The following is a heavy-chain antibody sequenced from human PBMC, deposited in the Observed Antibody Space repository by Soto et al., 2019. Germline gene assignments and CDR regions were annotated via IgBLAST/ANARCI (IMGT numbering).Heavy chain of an antibody. CDR1: GFTFSSYA. CDR3: ARYLTGYCSVGSCYSDYYYGMDV. J-gene: IGHJ6*02. Sequence: QVQLVESGGGVVQPGRSLRLSCAASGFTFSSYAMHWVRQAPGKGLEWVAVISYDGSNKYYADSVKGRFTISRDNSKNTLYLKMNSLRAEDTAVYYCARYLTGYCSVGSCYSDYYYGMDVWGQGTTVTVSS. D-gene: IGHD2-15*01. V-gene: IGHV3-30-3*01. CDR2: ISYDGSNK.